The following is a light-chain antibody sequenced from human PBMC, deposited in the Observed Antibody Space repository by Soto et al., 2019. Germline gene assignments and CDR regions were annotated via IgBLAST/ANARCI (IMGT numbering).Light chain of an antibody. CDR1: QGIGDT. J-gene: IGKJ5*01. Sequence: EVVMTQSPATLSVSPGEGVTLSCRANQGIGDTLAWYQQKSGQSPRLLIYDVSIRATGVPARFSGTGSETDFTLTISGLQSEDSAVYFCQQYNNWPYSFGQGTRLEIK. CDR2: DVS. CDR3: QQYNNWPYS. V-gene: IGKV3-15*01.